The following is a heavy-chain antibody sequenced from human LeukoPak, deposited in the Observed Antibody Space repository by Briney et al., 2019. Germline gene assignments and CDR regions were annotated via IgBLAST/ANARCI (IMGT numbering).Heavy chain of an antibody. D-gene: IGHD1-26*01. J-gene: IGHJ4*02. Sequence: GGSLRLSCAASGFTFSSYGMHWVRQAPGKGLEWVAVIWYDGSNKYYADSVKGRFTISRDNSKNTLYLQMNSLRAEDTAVYYCARVGGSPWYFDYWGQGTLVTVSS. CDR3: ARVGGSPWYFDY. CDR1: GFTFSSYG. V-gene: IGHV3-33*01. CDR2: IWYDGSNK.